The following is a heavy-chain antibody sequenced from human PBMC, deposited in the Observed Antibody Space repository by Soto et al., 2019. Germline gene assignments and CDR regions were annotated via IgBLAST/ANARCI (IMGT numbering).Heavy chain of an antibody. J-gene: IGHJ3*02. V-gene: IGHV4-59*01. D-gene: IGHD3-3*01. CDR1: GGSISSYY. Sequence: SETLSLTCTVSGGSISSYYWSWIRQPPGKGLEWIGYIYYSGSTNYNPSLKSRVTISVDTSKNQFSLKLSSVTAADTAVYYCARESGFWSGYDAFDIWGQGTMVTVSS. CDR3: ARESGFWSGYDAFDI. CDR2: IYYSGST.